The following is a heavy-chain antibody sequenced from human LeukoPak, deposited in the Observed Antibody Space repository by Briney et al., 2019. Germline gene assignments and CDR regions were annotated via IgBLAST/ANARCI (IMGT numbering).Heavy chain of an antibody. Sequence: VGSLRLSCAASGFTFSSYSMTWVRQAPGKGLEWVSSISSSSSYIYYADSLKGRFTISRDNAKYSLYLQMNSLRAEDTAVYYCAREIPGIAVAGIGYWGQGTLVTVSS. CDR1: GFTFSSYS. CDR3: AREIPGIAVAGIGY. CDR2: ISSSSSYI. J-gene: IGHJ4*02. D-gene: IGHD6-19*01. V-gene: IGHV3-21*01.